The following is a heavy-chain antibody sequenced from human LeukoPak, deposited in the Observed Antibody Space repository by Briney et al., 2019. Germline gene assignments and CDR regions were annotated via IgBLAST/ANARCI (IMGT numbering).Heavy chain of an antibody. CDR3: ATGAYYDTSDYYQDDAFDI. CDR2: IRYDGSDK. CDR1: GFTFSSYV. Sequence: GGSLRLSCAASGFTFSSYVMHWVRQAPGKGLEWVAVIRYDGSDKYYADSVKGRFTISRDNSQNTLYLQMNSLRAEDTAVYYCATGAYYDTSDYYQDDAFDIWGQGTMVTVSS. V-gene: IGHV3-30*02. D-gene: IGHD3-22*01. J-gene: IGHJ3*02.